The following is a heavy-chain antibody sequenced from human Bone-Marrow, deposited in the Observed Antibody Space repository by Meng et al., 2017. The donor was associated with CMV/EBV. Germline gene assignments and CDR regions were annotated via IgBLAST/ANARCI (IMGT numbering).Heavy chain of an antibody. CDR3: SRYPLGFGVDAFDI. Sequence: SETRSLTCTVSGGSISSGGYYWSWIRQHPGKGLEWIGYIYYSGSTYYNPSLKSRVTISVATSKNQFSLKLSSVTAADTAVYYCSRYPLGFGVDAFDIWGQGTMVTVSS. J-gene: IGHJ3*02. V-gene: IGHV4-31*03. D-gene: IGHD3-10*01. CDR1: GGSISSGGYY. CDR2: IYYSGST.